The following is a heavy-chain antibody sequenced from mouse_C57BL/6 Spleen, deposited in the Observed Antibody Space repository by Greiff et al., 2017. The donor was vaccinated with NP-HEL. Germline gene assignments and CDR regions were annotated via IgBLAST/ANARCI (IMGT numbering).Heavy chain of an antibody. Sequence: QVQLQQPGAELVRPGSSVKLSCKASGYTFTSYWMHWVKQRPIQGLEWIGNIDPSDSETHYNQKFKDKATLTVDKSSSTAYMQLSSLTSEDSAVYYCAREGSHYGGKYYFDYWGQGTTLTVSS. D-gene: IGHD1-1*01. J-gene: IGHJ2*01. CDR3: AREGSHYGGKYYFDY. CDR2: IDPSDSET. V-gene: IGHV1-52*01. CDR1: GYTFTSYW.